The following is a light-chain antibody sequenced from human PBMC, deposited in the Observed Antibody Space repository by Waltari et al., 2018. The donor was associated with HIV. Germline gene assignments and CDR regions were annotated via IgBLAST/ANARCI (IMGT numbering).Light chain of an antibody. CDR3: QAWDNTVV. V-gene: IGLV3-1*01. J-gene: IGLJ2*01. CDR2: QDS. Sequence: SYELTQPPSVSVSPGQTASITCSGDKLGDKYTCWYQQKAGQSPVLVIYQDSQRPSGIPERFSGSNSGNTATLTISGTQAMDEADYYCQAWDNTVVFGGGTKLTVL. CDR1: KLGDKY.